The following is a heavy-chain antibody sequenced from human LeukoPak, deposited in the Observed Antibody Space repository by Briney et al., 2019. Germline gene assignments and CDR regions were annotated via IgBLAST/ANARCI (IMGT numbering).Heavy chain of an antibody. Sequence: GGSLRLSCAASGFTFSSYGMHWVRQAPGKGLEWVPVISYDGSNKYYADSVKGRFTISRDNSKNTLYLQMNSLRAEDTAVYYCAKVALSSNEPSDYWGQGTLVTVSS. CDR3: AKVALSSNEPSDY. J-gene: IGHJ4*02. V-gene: IGHV3-30*18. D-gene: IGHD4-11*01. CDR1: GFTFSSYG. CDR2: ISYDGSNK.